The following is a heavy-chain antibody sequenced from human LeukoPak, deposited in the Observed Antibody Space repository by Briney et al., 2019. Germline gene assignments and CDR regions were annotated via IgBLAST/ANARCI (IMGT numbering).Heavy chain of an antibody. CDR1: GYTFTGYY. CDR2: INPNSGGT. CDR3: ARDHYDILTGYYSKHPNWFDP. D-gene: IGHD3-9*01. V-gene: IGHV1-2*06. Sequence: ASVKVSCKASGYTFTGYYMDWVRQAPGQGLEWMGRINPNSGGTNYAQKFQGRVTMTRVTSISTAYMELSRLRSDDTAVYYCARDHYDILTGYYSKHPNWFDPWGQGTLVTVSS. J-gene: IGHJ5*02.